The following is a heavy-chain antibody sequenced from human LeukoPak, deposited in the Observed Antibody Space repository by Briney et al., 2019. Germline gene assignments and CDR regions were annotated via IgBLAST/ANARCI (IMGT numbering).Heavy chain of an antibody. D-gene: IGHD2-2*01. CDR3: TTVVVPAEKGSYYYGMDV. Sequence: GGSLRLSCAASGFTFSSYEMNWVRQAPGKGLEWVSYISSSGSTIYYADSVKGRFTISRDNAKNSLYLQMNSLKTEDTAVYYCTTVVVPAEKGSYYYGMDVWGQGTTVTVSS. CDR2: ISSSGSTI. V-gene: IGHV3-48*03. J-gene: IGHJ6*02. CDR1: GFTFSSYE.